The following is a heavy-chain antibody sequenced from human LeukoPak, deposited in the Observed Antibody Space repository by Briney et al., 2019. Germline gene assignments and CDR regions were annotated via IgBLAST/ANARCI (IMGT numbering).Heavy chain of an antibody. CDR2: ISYDGNNK. V-gene: IGHV3-30*18. CDR3: AKDGGYYDSSAYYYFFDY. CDR1: GFIFSTYG. Sequence: PGRFLRLSCAASGFIFSTYGMHWVRQAPGKGLEWVAVISYDGNNKYYADSVKGRFTISRDNSKNTLYLQMNSLRAEDTAVYYCAKDGGYYDSSAYYYFFDYWGQGTLVTVSS. D-gene: IGHD3-22*01. J-gene: IGHJ4*02.